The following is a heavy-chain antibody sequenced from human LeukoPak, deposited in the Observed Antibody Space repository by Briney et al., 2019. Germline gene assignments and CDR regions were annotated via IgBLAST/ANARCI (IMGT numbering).Heavy chain of an antibody. Sequence: SETLSLTCTVSGGSISPYFWSWMRQTPGKGLECIGYISYTGSTNYNPALKSRVTISVDTSKNQFSLQLTSVTAADTAVYYCARDDYRGVTNFDPWGQGTLVTVSS. CDR1: GGSISPYF. CDR2: ISYTGST. CDR3: ARDDYRGVTNFDP. J-gene: IGHJ5*02. D-gene: IGHD3-10*01. V-gene: IGHV4-59*01.